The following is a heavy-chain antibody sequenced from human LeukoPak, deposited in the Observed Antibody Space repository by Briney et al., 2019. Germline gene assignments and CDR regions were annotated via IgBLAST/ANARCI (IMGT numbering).Heavy chain of an antibody. V-gene: IGHV3-73*01. D-gene: IGHD3-16*01. J-gene: IGHJ4*02. CDR3: KGGGHGSHTGY. Sequence: PGGSLRLSCVASGITLSGSAMHWVRQASGKGLEWVGRIRSKTNNYATAYAASVKGRFTISRDDSKNTAYLQMNSLKTEDTAVYYCKGGGHGSHTGYWGQGTLVTVSS. CDR2: IRSKTNNYAT. CDR1: GITLSGSA.